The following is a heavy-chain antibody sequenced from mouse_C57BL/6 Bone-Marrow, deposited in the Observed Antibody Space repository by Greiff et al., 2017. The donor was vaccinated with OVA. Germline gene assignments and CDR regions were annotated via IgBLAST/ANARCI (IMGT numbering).Heavy chain of an antibody. D-gene: IGHD1-1*01. CDR3: ARDYASSPPWYFDV. CDR2: IHPNSGST. V-gene: IGHV1-64*01. Sequence: QVQLQQSGAELVKPGASVKLSCKASGYTFTSYWMHWVKQRPGQGLEWIGMIHPNSGSTNYNEKFKSKATLTVDKSSSTAYMQLSSLTSEDSAVYYCARDYASSPPWYFDVWGTGTTVTVSS. J-gene: IGHJ1*03. CDR1: GYTFTSYW.